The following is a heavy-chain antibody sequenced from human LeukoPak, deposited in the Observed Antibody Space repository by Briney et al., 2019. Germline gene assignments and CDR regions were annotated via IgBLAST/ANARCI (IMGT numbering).Heavy chain of an antibody. V-gene: IGHV4-34*01. J-gene: IGHJ4*02. CDR2: INHSGST. Sequence: SETLSLTCAVYGGSFSGYYWSWIRQPPGKGLEWIGEINHSGSTNYNPSLKSRVTISVDTSKNQFSLKLSSVTAADTAVYYCARGFSGYGWRADFDYWGQGTLVTVSS. CDR3: ARGFSGYGWRADFDY. CDR1: GGSFSGYY. D-gene: IGHD5-12*01.